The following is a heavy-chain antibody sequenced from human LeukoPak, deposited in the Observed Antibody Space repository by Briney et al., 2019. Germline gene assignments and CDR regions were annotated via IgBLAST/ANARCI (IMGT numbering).Heavy chain of an antibody. CDR3: ARADRYYYDSSGIRLPRA. V-gene: IGHV1-8*01. CDR1: GYTFTTHD. J-gene: IGHJ4*02. Sequence: GASVKVSCKASGYTFTTHDINWVRQATGQGLEWLGWMSPNSGDTGYAQKFQGRVTITRDTSASTAYMELSSLRSEDTAVYYCARADRYYYDSSGIRLPRAWGQGTLVTVSS. CDR2: MSPNSGDT. D-gene: IGHD3-22*01.